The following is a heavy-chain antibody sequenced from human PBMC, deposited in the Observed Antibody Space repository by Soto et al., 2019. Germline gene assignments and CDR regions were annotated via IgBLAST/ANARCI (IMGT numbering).Heavy chain of an antibody. J-gene: IGHJ2*01. V-gene: IGHV3-73*02. CDR2: IKTKPNSYAT. D-gene: IGHD1-1*01. Sequence: EVQLVESGGGLVQPGGSLKLSCAASGFSFSGSAMHWVRQASGKGLEWVGRIKTKPNSYATAYGVSVKGRFTIFRDDSENTAYLQMNSLNTEDTAVYYCTRRIESTTATGGSFDLWGRGTLVTVSS. CDR1: GFSFSGSA. CDR3: TRRIESTTATGGSFDL.